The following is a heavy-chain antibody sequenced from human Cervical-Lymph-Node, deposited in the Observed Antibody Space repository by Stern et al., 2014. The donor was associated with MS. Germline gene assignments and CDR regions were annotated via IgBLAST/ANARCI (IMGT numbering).Heavy chain of an antibody. Sequence: MQLVQSGAELKKPGASLRISCKGSGYSLTNTWIGWVRQMPGKGLEWMGIIYPGDSETSYSPSFQGQVTISADKSINTAYLQWSSLKASDTAMYYCARGRGIALRPDYWGQGTLVTVSS. J-gene: IGHJ4*02. CDR2: IYPGDSET. CDR3: ARGRGIALRPDY. CDR1: GYSLTNTW. D-gene: IGHD6-13*01. V-gene: IGHV5-51*03.